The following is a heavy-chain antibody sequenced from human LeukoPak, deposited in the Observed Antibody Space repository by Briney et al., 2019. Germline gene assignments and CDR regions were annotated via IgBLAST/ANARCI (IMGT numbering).Heavy chain of an antibody. CDR2: ISYDGSNK. CDR1: GFTFSSYG. Sequence: GGSLRLSCAASGFTFSSYGMHWVRQAPGKGLEWVAVISYDGSNKYYADSVKGRFTISRDNSKNTLYLQMNSLRAEDTAVYYCAKATSPYYYYYYMDVWGKGTTVTVCS. J-gene: IGHJ6*03. D-gene: IGHD1-1*01. CDR3: AKATSPYYYYYYMDV. V-gene: IGHV3-30*18.